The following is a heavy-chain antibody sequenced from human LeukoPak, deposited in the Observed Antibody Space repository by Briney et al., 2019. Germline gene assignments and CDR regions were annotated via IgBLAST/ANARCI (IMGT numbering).Heavy chain of an antibody. CDR1: GFNFSTCA. J-gene: IGHJ4*02. V-gene: IGHV3-23*01. D-gene: IGHD2-15*01. Sequence: PGGSLCLSCAASGFNFSTCAMSWIRQAPGKGLEWVSGISSSGSSTNYAESVKGRFNISRDNSRNTLYLQMNSLRDEDTAVYYCAKDMARYCSGGRCPRAFDHWGQGSLVTVSS. CDR2: ISSSGSST. CDR3: AKDMARYCSGGRCPRAFDH.